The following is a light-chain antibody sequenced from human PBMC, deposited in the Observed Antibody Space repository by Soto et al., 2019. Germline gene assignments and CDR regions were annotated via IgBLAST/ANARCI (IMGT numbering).Light chain of an antibody. CDR3: ETWDSNTRA. CDR1: SGHSTYI. CDR2: LEGSGSY. Sequence: QAVVTQSSSASASLGSSVKLTCTLTSGHSTYIIAWHQQQPGKAPRYLMKLEGSGSYSRGSGVPDRFSGSSSGADRYLTISNLQSEDEAEYYCETWDSNTRAFGGGTKVTVL. V-gene: IGLV4-60*03. J-gene: IGLJ2*01.